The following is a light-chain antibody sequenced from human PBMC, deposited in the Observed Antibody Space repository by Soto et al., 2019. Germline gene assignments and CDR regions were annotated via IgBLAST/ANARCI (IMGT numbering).Light chain of an antibody. Sequence: QSVLTQPPSASGSPGQSVTISCTGASSDVGGYNYVSWCQQHPGKAPKLMIYEVTKRPSGVPDRFSGSKSGNTASLTVSGLQAEDEADYYCSSYGGSNNFVVFGGGTKVTVL. V-gene: IGLV2-8*01. CDR2: EVT. CDR1: SSDVGGYNY. J-gene: IGLJ2*01. CDR3: SSYGGSNNFVV.